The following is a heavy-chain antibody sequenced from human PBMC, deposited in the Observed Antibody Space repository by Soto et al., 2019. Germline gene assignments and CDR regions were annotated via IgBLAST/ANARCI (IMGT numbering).Heavy chain of an antibody. CDR2: ILWNSGAA. CDR3: GNDVAPGGLEV. J-gene: IGHJ6*04. CDR1: GFTTVDHG. D-gene: IGHD5-12*01. Sequence: SLRLSWVVSGFTTVDHGMHWVRQSPAKGLEWVSGILWNSGAAGYADSVKGRFTISRDRAKRALYLQMDSLRPEDTALYYCGNDVAPGGLEVWGKGTTVTV. V-gene: IGHV3-9*02.